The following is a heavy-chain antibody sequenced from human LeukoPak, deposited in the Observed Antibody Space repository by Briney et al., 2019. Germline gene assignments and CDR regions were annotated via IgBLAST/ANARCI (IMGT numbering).Heavy chain of an antibody. CDR1: GYTFTNYG. J-gene: IGHJ3*02. CDR3: ARDWGNSWPDASDI. V-gene: IGHV1-18*01. D-gene: IGHD6-13*01. CDR2: ISSYTGNT. Sequence: ASVKVSCKASGYTFTNYGLSWVRQAPGQGLEWMGWISSYTGNTNYAQKLQGRVTMTTDTSTSTAYMELRSLRSDDTAVYYCARDWGNSWPDASDIWGQGTMVTVSS.